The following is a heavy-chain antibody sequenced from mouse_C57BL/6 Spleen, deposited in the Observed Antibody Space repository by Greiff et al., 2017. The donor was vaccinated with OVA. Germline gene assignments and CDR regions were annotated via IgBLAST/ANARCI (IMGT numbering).Heavy chain of an antibody. Sequence: VKLLESGAELVKPGASVKISCKASGYAFSSYWMNWVKQRPGKGLEWIGQIYPGDGDTNYNGKFKGKATLTADKSSSTAYMQLSSLTSEDSAVYFCARSLQGYYAMDYWGQGTSVTVSS. CDR2: IYPGDGDT. D-gene: IGHD2-10*01. J-gene: IGHJ4*01. CDR1: GYAFSSYW. CDR3: ARSLQGYYAMDY. V-gene: IGHV1-80*01.